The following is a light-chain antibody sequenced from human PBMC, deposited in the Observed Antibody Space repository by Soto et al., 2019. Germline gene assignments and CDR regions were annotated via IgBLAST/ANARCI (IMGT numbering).Light chain of an antibody. CDR3: QSYDSSLSVVV. Sequence: QSVLTHPPSVSGDPGQRVTISCTGRSSNIGAGYDVHWYQQLPGTAPKLLSYGNSNRPSGVPDRFSGSKSGTSASLAITGLQAEDEADYYCQSYDSSLSVVVFGGGTKLTVL. CDR2: GNS. CDR1: SSNIGAGYD. V-gene: IGLV1-40*01. J-gene: IGLJ2*01.